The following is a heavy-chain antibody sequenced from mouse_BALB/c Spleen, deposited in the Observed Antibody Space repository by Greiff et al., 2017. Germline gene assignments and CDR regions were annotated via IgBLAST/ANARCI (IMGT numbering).Heavy chain of an antibody. CDR3: VRPSLLRLLAY. D-gene: IGHD1-2*01. J-gene: IGHJ3*01. V-gene: IGHV10-1*02. CDR2: IRSKSNNYAT. CDR1: GFTFNTYA. Sequence: GGGLVQPKGSLKLSCAASGFTFNTYAMNWVRQAPGKGLEWVARIRSKSNNYATYYADSVKDRFTISRDDSQSMLYLQMNNLKTEDTAMYYCVRPSLLRLLAYWGQGTLVTVSA.